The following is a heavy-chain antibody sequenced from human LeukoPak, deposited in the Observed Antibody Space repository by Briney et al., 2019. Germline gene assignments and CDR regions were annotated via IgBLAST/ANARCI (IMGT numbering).Heavy chain of an antibody. CDR3: ARGACSGGSCYYWFDP. CDR2: MNPNSGNT. Sequence: ASVKVSCXASGYTFTSYDINWVRRANGQGLEWMGWMNPNSGNTGYAQKFQGRVTMTRNTSISTAYMELSSLRSEDTAVYYCARGACSGGSCYYWFDPWGQGTLVTVSS. D-gene: IGHD2-15*01. CDR1: GYTFTSYD. V-gene: IGHV1-8*01. J-gene: IGHJ5*02.